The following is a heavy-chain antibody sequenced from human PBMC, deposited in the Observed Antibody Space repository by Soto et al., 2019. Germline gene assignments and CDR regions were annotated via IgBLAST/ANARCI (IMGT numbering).Heavy chain of an antibody. Sequence: QVQLVESGGGVVQPGRSLSLSCAASGFTFSSYAMHWVRQAPGKGLEWVAVISYDGSNKYYADSVKGRFTISRDNSKNTLYLQMNSLRAEDTAVYYCARGIVVVTAPQYFQHWGQGTLVTVSS. CDR1: GFTFSSYA. CDR3: ARGIVVVTAPQYFQH. V-gene: IGHV3-30-3*01. J-gene: IGHJ1*01. D-gene: IGHD2-21*02. CDR2: ISYDGSNK.